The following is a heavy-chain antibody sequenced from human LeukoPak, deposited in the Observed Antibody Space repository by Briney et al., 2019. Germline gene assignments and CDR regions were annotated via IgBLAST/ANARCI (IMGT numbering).Heavy chain of an antibody. V-gene: IGHV1-8*01. CDR3: AILPYCSSTSCYSGSWFDP. Sequence: ASVKVSCKASGYTFTSYDINWVRQATGQGLEWMGWMNPNSGNTGYAQKFQGRVTMTRNTSISTAYMELSSLRSEDTAVYYCAILPYCSSTSCYSGSWFDPWGQGTLVTVSS. D-gene: IGHD2-2*01. CDR2: MNPNSGNT. J-gene: IGHJ5*02. CDR1: GYTFTSYD.